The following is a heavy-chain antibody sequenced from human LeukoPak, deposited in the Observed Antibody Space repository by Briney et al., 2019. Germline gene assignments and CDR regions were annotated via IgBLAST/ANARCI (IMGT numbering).Heavy chain of an antibody. J-gene: IGHJ6*04. D-gene: IGHD1-20*01. CDR3: VKDKGITGTTMYKIPRYYYYGMDV. V-gene: IGHV3-64D*06. CDR1: GFTLSSYA. Sequence: GGSLRLSCSASGFTLSSYAMHWVRQAPGKGLEYVSAISSNGGSTYYADSVKGRFTISRDNSKNTLYLQMSSLRAEDTAVYYCVKDKGITGTTMYKIPRYYYYGMDVWGKGTTVTVSS. CDR2: ISSNGGST.